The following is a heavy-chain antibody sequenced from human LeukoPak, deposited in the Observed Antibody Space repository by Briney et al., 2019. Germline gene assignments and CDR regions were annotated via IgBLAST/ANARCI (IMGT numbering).Heavy chain of an antibody. D-gene: IGHD3-22*01. CDR1: GFTFSNYW. V-gene: IGHV3-7*03. CDR2: IKQDGSEK. J-gene: IGHJ4*02. CDR3: ARGNYYDSSGYDY. Sequence: GGSLRLSCAASGFTFSNYWMTWVRQAPGKGLEWVANIKQDGSEKYYVDSVKGRFTISRDNAENSLYLQMNSLRAEDTALYHCARGNYYDSSGYDYWGQGTLVTVSS.